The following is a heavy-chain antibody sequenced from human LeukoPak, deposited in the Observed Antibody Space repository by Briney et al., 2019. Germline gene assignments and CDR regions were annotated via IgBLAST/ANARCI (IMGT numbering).Heavy chain of an antibody. Sequence: GGSLRLSCAGSGFTFSSYGMSWVRQAPGKGLEWVSSISGSGSITYYADSVKGRFTISRDNSKNTAYLQMNSLKTEDTAVYYCTMLGDYWGQGTLVTVSS. CDR2: ISGSGSIT. D-gene: IGHD3-10*02. J-gene: IGHJ4*02. CDR3: TMLGDY. V-gene: IGHV3-23*01. CDR1: GFTFSSYG.